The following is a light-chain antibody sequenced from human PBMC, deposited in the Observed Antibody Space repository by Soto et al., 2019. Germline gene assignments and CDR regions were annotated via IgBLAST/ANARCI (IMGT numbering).Light chain of an antibody. Sequence: EVVLTQSPATLSVSPGERATLSCRASQSVSNNLAWYQQKPGQAPRLLIYGAFTRAPGVPARFSGSGSGTYFTLTIGSPQSEDSAIYYCQQYNNWSLYTFGRGTKLDIK. V-gene: IGKV3-15*01. CDR1: QSVSNN. CDR3: QQYNNWSLYT. J-gene: IGKJ2*01. CDR2: GAF.